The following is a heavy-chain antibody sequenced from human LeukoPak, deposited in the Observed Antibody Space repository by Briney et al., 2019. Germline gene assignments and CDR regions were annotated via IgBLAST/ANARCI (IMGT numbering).Heavy chain of an antibody. CDR1: GGSFSGYY. V-gene: IGHV4-34*01. J-gene: IGHJ6*03. CDR2: IDHSGST. D-gene: IGHD1-26*01. CDR3: ARGRKLHSRTLLYYYYYYMDV. Sequence: SETLSLTCAVYGGSFSGYYWSWIRQPPGKGLEWIGEIDHSGSTNYNPSLKSRVTISVDTSKNQFSLKLSSVTAADTAVYYCARGRKLHSRTLLYYYYYYMDVWGKGTTVTVSS.